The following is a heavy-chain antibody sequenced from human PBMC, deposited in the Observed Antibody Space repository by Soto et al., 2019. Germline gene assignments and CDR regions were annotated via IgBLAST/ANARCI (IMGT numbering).Heavy chain of an antibody. D-gene: IGHD6-6*01. Sequence: VGSLRLSCAASGFTFSSYWMHWVRQAPGKGLVWVSRINSDGSSTSYADSVKGRFTISRDNAKNTLYLQMNSLRAEDMAAYYCARVLSSSSPVYYYYYGMDVWGQGTTVTVSS. CDR1: GFTFSSYW. CDR3: ARVLSSSSPVYYYYYGMDV. V-gene: IGHV3-74*01. J-gene: IGHJ6*02. CDR2: INSDGSST.